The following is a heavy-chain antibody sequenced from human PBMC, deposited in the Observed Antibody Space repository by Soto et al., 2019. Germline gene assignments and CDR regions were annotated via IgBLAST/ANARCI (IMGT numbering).Heavy chain of an antibody. CDR1: GFTFGDYA. CDR2: IRSKAYGGTT. Sequence: GGSLRLSCTASGFTFGDYAMSWFRQAPGKGLEWVGFIRSKAYGGTTEYAASVKGRFTISRDDSKSIAYLQMNSLKTEDTAVYYCTRDVVSAIRCLYYYYGMDVWGQGTTVTVSS. D-gene: IGHD2-21*02. CDR3: TRDVVSAIRCLYYYYGMDV. V-gene: IGHV3-49*03. J-gene: IGHJ6*02.